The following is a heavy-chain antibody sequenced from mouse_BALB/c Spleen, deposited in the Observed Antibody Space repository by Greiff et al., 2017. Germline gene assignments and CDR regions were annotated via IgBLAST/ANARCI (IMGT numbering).Heavy chain of an antibody. Sequence: VQLQQSGTVLARPGASVKMSCKASGYTFTSYWMHWVKQRPGQGLEWIGAIYPGNSDTSYNQKFKGKAKLTAVTSTSTAYMELSSLTNEDSAVYYCTRSRDYEPRYAMDYWGQGTSVTVSS. D-gene: IGHD2-4*01. CDR3: TRSRDYEPRYAMDY. CDR2: IYPGNSDT. CDR1: GYTFTSYW. V-gene: IGHV1-5*01. J-gene: IGHJ4*01.